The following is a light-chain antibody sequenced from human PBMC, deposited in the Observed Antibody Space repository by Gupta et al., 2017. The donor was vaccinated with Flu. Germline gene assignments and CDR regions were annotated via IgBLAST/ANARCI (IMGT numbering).Light chain of an antibody. J-gene: IGLJ1*01. Sequence: SISISCTGTSSDVGAYNVVSWHQQHPGKAPIRICHDVSHRPAGVSIRFSGSKSGTSAFLTISGLQADDEAYYYYISYARTSTDVFGTGTKLTVL. V-gene: IGLV2-14*03. CDR3: ISYARTSTDV. CDR1: SSDVGAYNV. CDR2: DVS.